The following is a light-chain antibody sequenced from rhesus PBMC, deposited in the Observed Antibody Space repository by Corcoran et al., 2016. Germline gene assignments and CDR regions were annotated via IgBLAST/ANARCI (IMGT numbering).Light chain of an antibody. V-gene: IGKV1-32*02. CDR2: YSE. CDR3: PHGKSNPVT. CDR1: QDISSY. J-gene: IGKJ4*01. Sequence: DIQMSQSPSSLSASVGDRVTITCRAGQDISSYLNWYQQKPGNAPKLLIYYSENLASGVPSRFSGQGSGTEFTLTISSLQPEDFATYYCPHGKSNPVTFGGGTKVDIK.